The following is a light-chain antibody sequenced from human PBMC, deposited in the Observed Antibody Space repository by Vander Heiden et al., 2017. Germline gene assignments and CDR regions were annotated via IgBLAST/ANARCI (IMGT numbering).Light chain of an antibody. J-gene: IGKJ1*01. CDR3: QQYDNLPWT. CDR1: QDISNY. Sequence: DIQMTQSPSSLSASVGDRVTSTCQASQDISNYLNWYQQKPGKAPKLLIYDASNLETGVPSRFSGSGSGTDFTFTISSLQPEDIATYYCQQYDNLPWTFGQGTKVEIK. CDR2: DAS. V-gene: IGKV1-33*01.